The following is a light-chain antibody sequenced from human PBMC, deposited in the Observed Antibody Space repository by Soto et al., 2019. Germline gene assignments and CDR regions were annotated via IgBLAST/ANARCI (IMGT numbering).Light chain of an antibody. CDR3: QQYGSSPRT. V-gene: IGKV3-20*01. J-gene: IGKJ2*01. Sequence: EIVLTQSPGTLSLSPGERATLSCRASQSVSSPYLAWCQQKPGQAPWLLIYGASSRAAGIPDRFSGSGSGTDFTLTISRVEPEDFAVYYCQQYGSSPRTFGQGTKLEIK. CDR2: GAS. CDR1: QSVSSPY.